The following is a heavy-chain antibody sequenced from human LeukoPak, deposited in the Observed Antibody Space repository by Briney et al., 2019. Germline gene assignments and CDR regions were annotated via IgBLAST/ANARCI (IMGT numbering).Heavy chain of an antibody. CDR2: IIPIFGTA. V-gene: IGHV1-69*13. D-gene: IGHD5-12*01. J-gene: IGHJ5*02. Sequence: SVKVSCKASGGTFSSYAISWVRQAPGQGLEWMGGIIPIFGTANYAQKFQGRVTITADESTSTAYMELSSLRSEDTAVYYCARDLRMVATRGWFDPWGQATLVAVSS. CDR1: GGTFSSYA. CDR3: ARDLRMVATRGWFDP.